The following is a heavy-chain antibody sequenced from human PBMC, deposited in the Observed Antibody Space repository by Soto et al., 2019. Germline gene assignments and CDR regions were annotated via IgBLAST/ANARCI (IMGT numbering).Heavy chain of an antibody. CDR3: ARGPHIFSNQDSGYWFVH. CDR1: GYTFKSHD. Sequence: QVQLVQSGAEVKKPGASVKVSCKASGYTFKSHDINWVRQVPGQGLEWMGWMTPNSGHSGSAQRFQGRATMTRDTYIPTDYLELSRLTSDDTPVYYCARGPHIFSNQDSGYWFVHWGQGTLVTVSP. D-gene: IGHD3-22*01. V-gene: IGHV1-8*01. J-gene: IGHJ5*02. CDR2: MTPNSGHS.